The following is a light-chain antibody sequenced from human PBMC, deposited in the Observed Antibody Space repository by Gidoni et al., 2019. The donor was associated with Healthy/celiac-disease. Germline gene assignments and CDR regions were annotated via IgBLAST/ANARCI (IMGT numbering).Light chain of an antibody. CDR1: QDISNY. J-gene: IGKJ2*01. V-gene: IGKV1-33*01. CDR3: QQYDNLPRT. CDR2: DAS. Sequence: SPVTESPSSLSASIGDRVTITCQASQDISNYLNWYQQKPGKAPKLLIYDASNSETGVPSRFSGSGSGTDFTFTISSLQPEDIATYYCQQYDNLPRTFGQGTKLEIK.